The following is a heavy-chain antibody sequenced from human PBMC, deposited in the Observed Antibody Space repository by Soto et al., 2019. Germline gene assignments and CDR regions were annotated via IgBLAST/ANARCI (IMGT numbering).Heavy chain of an antibody. CDR2: IYYSGST. V-gene: IGHV4-30-4*01. D-gene: IGHD3-22*01. CDR1: GGSISSGDYY. J-gene: IGHJ4*02. Sequence: SETLSLTCTVSGGSISSGDYYWSWIRQPPGKGLECIGYIYYSGSTYYNPSLKSRVTISVDTSKNQFSLKLSSVTAADTAVYYCXRVPFYDSSGRSYYFDYWGLGTLVTVSS. CDR3: XRVPFYDSSGRSYYFDY.